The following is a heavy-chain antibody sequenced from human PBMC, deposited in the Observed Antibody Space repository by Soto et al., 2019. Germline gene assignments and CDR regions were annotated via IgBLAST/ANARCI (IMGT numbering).Heavy chain of an antibody. Sequence: GGSLRLSCAASGFTFSSYSMNWVRQAPGKGLEWVSYISSSSSTIYYADSVKGRFTISRDNAKNSLYLQMNSLRDEDTAVYYCARDLRAVAGTGAFDWFDPWGQGTLVTVSS. CDR3: ARDLRAVAGTGAFDWFDP. V-gene: IGHV3-48*02. CDR1: GFTFSSYS. CDR2: ISSSSSTI. J-gene: IGHJ5*02. D-gene: IGHD6-19*01.